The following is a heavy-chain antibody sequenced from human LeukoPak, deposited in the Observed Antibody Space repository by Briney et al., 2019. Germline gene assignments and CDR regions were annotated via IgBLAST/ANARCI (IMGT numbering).Heavy chain of an antibody. J-gene: IGHJ3*02. Sequence: ASVKVSCKASGYTFTGYYMHWVRQAPGQGLEWMGWINPNSGGTNYAQKFQGRVTMTRDTSISTAYMELSRLRSDDTAVYYCARDSGITMIVVANPNAGAFDIWGQGTMVTVSS. CDR2: INPNSGGT. CDR3: ARDSGITMIVVANPNAGAFDI. V-gene: IGHV1-2*02. CDR1: GYTFTGYY. D-gene: IGHD3-22*01.